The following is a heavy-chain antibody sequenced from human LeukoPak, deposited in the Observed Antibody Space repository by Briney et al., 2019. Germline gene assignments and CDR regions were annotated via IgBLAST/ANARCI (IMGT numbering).Heavy chain of an antibody. CDR1: GFTFSLYA. CDR3: AKDHAYDTSGYYYDY. J-gene: IGHJ4*02. D-gene: IGHD3-22*01. V-gene: IGHV3-23*01. Sequence: GGSLRLSCAASGFTFSLYAMSWVRQAPGKGLEWVSAISGSGNITYSADSVQGRFTISRDNSKNTLYLQMNSLRAEDTAVYYCAKDHAYDTSGYYYDYWGQGTLVTVSS. CDR2: ISGSGNIT.